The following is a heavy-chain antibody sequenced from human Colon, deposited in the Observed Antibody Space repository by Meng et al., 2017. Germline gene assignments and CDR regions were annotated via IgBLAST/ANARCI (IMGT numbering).Heavy chain of an antibody. CDR3: ARGWNYGDY. Sequence: GESLKISCVVSGFTVSDYDMHWVRQAPGKGLEWVAVMSSDGTKRFYADSVKGRFTISRDNAKNTLDLQINSLRAEDTAVYYCARGWNYGDYWGQGTLVTVYS. CDR1: GFTVSDYD. J-gene: IGHJ4*02. V-gene: IGHV3-30*01. CDR2: MSSDGTKR. D-gene: IGHD1-7*01.